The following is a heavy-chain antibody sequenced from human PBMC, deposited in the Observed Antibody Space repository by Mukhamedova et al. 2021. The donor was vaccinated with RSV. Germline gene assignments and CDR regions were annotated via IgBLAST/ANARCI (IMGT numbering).Heavy chain of an antibody. J-gene: IGHJ5*02. CDR2: GNT. D-gene: IGHD1-7*01. V-gene: IGHV1-3*01. CDR3: ARGRLSSRYNWHSDMDWFDP. Sequence: GNTKYSQKFQGRVTITRDTSASTAYMELSSLRSEDTAVYYCARGRLSSRYNWHSDMDWFDPWGQGTLVTVSS.